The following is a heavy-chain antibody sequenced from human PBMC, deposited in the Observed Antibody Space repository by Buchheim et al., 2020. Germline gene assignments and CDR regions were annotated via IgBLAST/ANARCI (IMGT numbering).Heavy chain of an antibody. V-gene: IGHV1-8*01. D-gene: IGHD6-6*01. CDR1: GYPFSNYD. J-gene: IGHJ4*02. CDR2: MNPYRGTT. CDR3: ARERSIAARLEFGY. Sequence: QVQLVQSGAEVKKPGASVKVSCKASGYPFSNYDIYWVRQASGHGLEWMGWMNPYRGTTSYEEKFQGRLTMTRNTSTSTAYMELSSLRSDDTAVYYCARERSIAARLEFGYWGQGTL.